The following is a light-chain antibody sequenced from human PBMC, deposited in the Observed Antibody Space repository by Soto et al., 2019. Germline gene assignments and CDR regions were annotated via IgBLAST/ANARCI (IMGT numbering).Light chain of an antibody. CDR2: EVT. J-gene: IGLJ1*01. CDR3: SSHTSGSTRV. V-gene: IGLV2-14*01. Sequence: QSALTQPASVSGSPGQSIAISCTGTSGDVGGYDYVSWYQQHPDKAPKLMIYEVTKRPSWVSSRFSGSKSGNTASLTISGLQPEDEADYYCSSHTSGSTRVFGSGTKVTVL. CDR1: SGDVGGYDY.